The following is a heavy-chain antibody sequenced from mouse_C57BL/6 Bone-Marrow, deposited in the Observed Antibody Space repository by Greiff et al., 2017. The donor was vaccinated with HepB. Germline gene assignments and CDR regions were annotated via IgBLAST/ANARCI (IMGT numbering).Heavy chain of an antibody. D-gene: IGHD2-3*01. CDR1: GFTFSSYA. J-gene: IGHJ4*01. CDR2: ISDGGSYT. V-gene: IGHV5-4*03. Sequence: EVKLMESGGGLVKPGGSLKLSCAASGFTFSSYAMSWVRQTPEKRLEWVATISDGGSYTYYPDNVKGRFTISRDNAKNNLYLQMSHLKSEDTAMYYCAGIYDGVGYWGQGTSVTVSS. CDR3: AGIYDGVGY.